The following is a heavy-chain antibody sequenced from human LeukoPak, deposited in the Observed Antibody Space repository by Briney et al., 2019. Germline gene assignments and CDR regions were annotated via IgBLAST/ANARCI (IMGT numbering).Heavy chain of an antibody. CDR1: GFTFSSYG. CDR3: ARGTGGYYYGLDV. V-gene: IGHV3-33*01. J-gene: IGHJ6*02. D-gene: IGHD1/OR15-1a*01. Sequence: GGSLRLSCAGSGFTFSSYGMHWVRRAPAKGRDWVAVIWDDGNNKYYADSVKGRFTISRDNSKNTLSLQMNSLRAEDTAVYYCARGTGGYYYGLDVWGQGTTVTVSS. CDR2: IWDDGNNK.